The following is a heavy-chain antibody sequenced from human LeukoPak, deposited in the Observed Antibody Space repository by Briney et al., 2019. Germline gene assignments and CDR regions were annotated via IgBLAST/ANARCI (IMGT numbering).Heavy chain of an antibody. V-gene: IGHV4-34*01. CDR3: AIDPLIAVAGTMNYYGMDV. CDR2: INHSGST. J-gene: IGHJ6*04. CDR1: GVSFSGYY. Sequence: SETLSLTCAVYGVSFSGYYWSWLRQPPGKGLEWVGEINHSGSTNYNPSLKSRVTISVDTSNNQFSLKRSSVTAAGTAVYYCAIDPLIAVAGTMNYYGMDVWGKGTTVTVSS. D-gene: IGHD6-19*01.